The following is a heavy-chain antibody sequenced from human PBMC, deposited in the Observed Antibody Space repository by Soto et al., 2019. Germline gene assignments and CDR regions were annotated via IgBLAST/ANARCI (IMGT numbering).Heavy chain of an antibody. J-gene: IGHJ4*02. V-gene: IGHV1-24*01. D-gene: IGHD3-16*01. Sequence: ASVKVTCKVSGYTLTELAMHRVRQAPGKGLEWMGGFDYEHGETSYAQKFQGRVTMTRDTSTSTVYMELSSLRSEDTAVYYCARGLPARKYDPFLDYWGQGTLVTVSS. CDR2: FDYEHGET. CDR1: GYTLTELA. CDR3: ARGLPARKYDPFLDY.